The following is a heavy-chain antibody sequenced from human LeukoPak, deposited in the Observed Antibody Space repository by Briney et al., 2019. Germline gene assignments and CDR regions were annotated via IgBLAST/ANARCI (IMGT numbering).Heavy chain of an antibody. CDR2: ISYDGNNK. D-gene: IGHD2-15*01. CDR1: GFTFSSYA. J-gene: IGHJ4*02. CDR3: ARQDCSGGSCYLDY. Sequence: QTGGSLRLSCAASGFTFSSYAMHWVRQAPGKGLEWVAVISYDGNNKYYADFVKGRFTISRDYSKNTLYLQVNSLRVEDTAVYYCARQDCSGGSCYLDYWGQGTLVTVSS. V-gene: IGHV3-30-3*01.